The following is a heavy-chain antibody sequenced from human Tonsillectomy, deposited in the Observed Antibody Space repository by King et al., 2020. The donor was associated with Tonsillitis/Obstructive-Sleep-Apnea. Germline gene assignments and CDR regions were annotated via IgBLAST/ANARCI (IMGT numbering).Heavy chain of an antibody. CDR2: IYSGGST. J-gene: IGHJ3*02. CDR1: GFSVSSNY. Sequence: EVQLVESGGGLIQPGGSLRLSCAASGFSVSSNYMSWVRQAPGKGLEWVSVIYSGGSTYYADSVKGRFTISRDNSKNTLYLQMNSLRAEDTAVYYCAREHIAVAGLWGTGAFDIWGQGTMVTVSS. CDR3: AREHIAVAGLWGTGAFDI. D-gene: IGHD6-19*01. V-gene: IGHV3-53*01.